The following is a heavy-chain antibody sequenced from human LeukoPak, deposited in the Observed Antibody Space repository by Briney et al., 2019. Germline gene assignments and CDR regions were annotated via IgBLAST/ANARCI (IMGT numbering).Heavy chain of an antibody. J-gene: IGHJ6*03. Sequence: GGSLRLSCAASGFTVSSNYMSWVRQAPGKGLEWVSVIYSGGSTYYADSVKGRFTISRDNSKNTLYLQMNSLRAEDTAVYYCARVVRGYSYGYNYYYYYMDVWGKGTTVTISS. CDR1: GFTVSSNY. CDR2: IYSGGST. D-gene: IGHD5-18*01. V-gene: IGHV3-53*01. CDR3: ARVVRGYSYGYNYYYYYMDV.